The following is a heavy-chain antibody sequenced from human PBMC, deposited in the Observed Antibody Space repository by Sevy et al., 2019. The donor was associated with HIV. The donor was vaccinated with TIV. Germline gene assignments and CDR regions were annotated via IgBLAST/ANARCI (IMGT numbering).Heavy chain of an antibody. CDR2: ISSGSTYT. V-gene: IGHV3-11*06. CDR3: AKDRRNYAGQYFDY. D-gene: IGHD1-7*01. CDR1: GFTFSDYY. Sequence: GGSLRLSCAASGFTFSDYYMSWIRQAPGKGLEWDSDISSGSTYTKYADSVKGRITISRDNAKNSLYLQMNSLRVEDTAVYYCAKDRRNYAGQYFDYWGQGTLVTVSS. J-gene: IGHJ4*02.